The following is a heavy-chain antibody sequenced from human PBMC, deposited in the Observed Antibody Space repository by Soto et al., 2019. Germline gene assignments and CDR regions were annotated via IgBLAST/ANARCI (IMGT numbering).Heavy chain of an antibody. V-gene: IGHV4-59*08. CDR3: ARNAYGSWSYYISLDY. J-gene: IGHJ4*02. CDR2: IYYSGTT. Sequence: QVQLQESGPGLVKPSETLTLTCTVSGGSINTYYWSWIRHPPGKGLEWIGNIYYSGTTNYNPSLKSRVAMSVDTSRNQFSLRLSSVSAADTAVYYCARNAYGSWSYYISLDYWGQGTLVCVSS. CDR1: GGSINTYY. D-gene: IGHD3-10*01.